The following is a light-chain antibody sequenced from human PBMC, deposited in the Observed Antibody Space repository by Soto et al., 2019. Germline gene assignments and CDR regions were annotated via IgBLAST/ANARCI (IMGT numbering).Light chain of an antibody. Sequence: PSTLSGSVGDRVTITCRASQTISSWLAWYQQKPGKAPKLLIYKASTLKSGVPSRFSGSGSGTEFTLTISSLQPDDFATYYCQQYSSYWTFGQGTKVDIK. J-gene: IGKJ1*01. CDR3: QQYSSYWT. V-gene: IGKV1-5*03. CDR2: KAS. CDR1: QTISSW.